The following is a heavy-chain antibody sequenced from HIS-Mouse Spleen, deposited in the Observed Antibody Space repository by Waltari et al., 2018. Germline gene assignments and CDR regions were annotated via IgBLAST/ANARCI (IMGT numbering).Heavy chain of an antibody. CDR3: AREIPYSSSWYDWYFDL. D-gene: IGHD6-13*01. Sequence: QLQLQESGPGLVKPSETLSLTCTVPGGFISSSRYYWGWIRQPPGKGLEWIGSIYYSGSTYYNPSLKSRVTISVDTSKNQFSLKLSSVTAADTAVYYCAREIPYSSSWYDWYFDLWGRGTLVTVSS. V-gene: IGHV4-39*07. CDR2: IYYSGST. J-gene: IGHJ2*01. CDR1: GGFISSSRYY.